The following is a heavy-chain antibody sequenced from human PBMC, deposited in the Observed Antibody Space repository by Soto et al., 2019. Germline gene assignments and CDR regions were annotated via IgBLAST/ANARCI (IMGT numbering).Heavy chain of an antibody. D-gene: IGHD3-9*01. Sequence: QVQLQESGPGLVKPSQTLSLTCTVSGGSISSGGYYWSWIRQHPGKGLEWIGYIYYSGSAYYNPSLKSRVTISVDTSKNQFSLKLSSVTAADTAVYYCARGTNYDILTGYYTWFDPWGQGTLVTVSS. CDR1: GGSISSGGYY. CDR3: ARGTNYDILTGYYTWFDP. V-gene: IGHV4-31*03. J-gene: IGHJ5*02. CDR2: IYYSGSA.